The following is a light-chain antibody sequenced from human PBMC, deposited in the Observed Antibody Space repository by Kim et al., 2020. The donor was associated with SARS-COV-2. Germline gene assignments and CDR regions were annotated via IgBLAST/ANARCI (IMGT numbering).Light chain of an antibody. V-gene: IGKV2-30*02. CDR2: KAS. CDR3: MQSTQWPGT. CDR1: QSLVHRDGNTY. J-gene: IGKJ4*01. Sequence: PAYIPCRCRQSLVHRDGNTYLGWFQQRPGQSPSRLIYKASNRDSGVPDRFSGSGSGTDFTLKISRVEAEDVGVYYCMQSTQWPGTFGGGTKVDIK.